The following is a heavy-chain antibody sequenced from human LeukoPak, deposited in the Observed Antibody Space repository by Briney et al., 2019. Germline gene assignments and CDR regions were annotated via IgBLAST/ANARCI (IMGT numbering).Heavy chain of an antibody. CDR1: GFTFSSYG. CDR2: IRYDGSNK. Sequence: GGSLRLSCAASGFTFSSYGMHWVRQAPGKVLEWVAFIRYDGSNKYYADSVKGRFTISRDNSKNTLYLQMNSLRAEDTAVYYCAKPPWGITLIVVAKYFDYWGQGTLVTVSS. D-gene: IGHD3-22*01. J-gene: IGHJ4*02. CDR3: AKPPWGITLIVVAKYFDY. V-gene: IGHV3-30*02.